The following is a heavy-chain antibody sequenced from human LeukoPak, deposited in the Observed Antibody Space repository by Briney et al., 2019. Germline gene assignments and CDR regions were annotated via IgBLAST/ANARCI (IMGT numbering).Heavy chain of an antibody. Sequence: GGSLRLSCAASRFTFTNYWMSWVRQAPGKGLEWVANIKQDGSEKYHVESVKGGFTISRDNAKSSLYIQMNSLRAEDTAVYYCARGGGDFWSAYYSGYYFDYWGQGTLVTVSS. CDR3: ARGGGDFWSAYYSGYYFDY. CDR2: IKQDGSEK. CDR1: RFTFTNYW. D-gene: IGHD3-3*01. V-gene: IGHV3-7*01. J-gene: IGHJ4*02.